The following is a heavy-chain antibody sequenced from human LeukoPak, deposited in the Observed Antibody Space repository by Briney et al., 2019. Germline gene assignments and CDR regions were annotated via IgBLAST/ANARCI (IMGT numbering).Heavy chain of an antibody. CDR2: ISGSGGST. J-gene: IGHJ4*02. Sequence: PGGSLRLSCAASGFTVSSNYMSWVRQAPGKGLEWVSAISGSGGSTYYADSVKGRFTISRDNSKNTLYLQMNSLRAEDTAVYYCAKEKRDFGVVTDWGQGTLVTVSS. CDR3: AKEKRDFGVVTD. CDR1: GFTVSSNY. D-gene: IGHD3-3*01. V-gene: IGHV3-23*01.